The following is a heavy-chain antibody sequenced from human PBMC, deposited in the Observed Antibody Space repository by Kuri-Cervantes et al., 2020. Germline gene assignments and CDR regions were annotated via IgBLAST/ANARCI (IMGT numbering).Heavy chain of an antibody. CDR3: ARCLRLPIDY. CDR2: INHSGST. D-gene: IGHD6-25*01. CDR1: GFTFSEKY. Sequence: GSLRLSCAASGFTFSEKYMSWLRQPPGKGLEWIGEINHSGSTNYNPSLKSRVTISVDTSKNQFSLKLSSVTAADTAVYYCARCLRLPIDYWGQGTLVTVSS. V-gene: IGHV4-34*01. J-gene: IGHJ4*02.